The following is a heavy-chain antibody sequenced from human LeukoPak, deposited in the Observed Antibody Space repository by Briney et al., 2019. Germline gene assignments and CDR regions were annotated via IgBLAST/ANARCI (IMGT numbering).Heavy chain of an antibody. CDR1: GGSFSGYY. V-gene: IGHV4-34*01. J-gene: IGHJ4*02. D-gene: IGHD2-15*01. CDR3: ASNPPRYCSGGSCPGY. CDR2: INHSGST. Sequence: SETLSLTCAVYGGSFSGYYWSWIRQPPGKGLEWLGEINHSGSTNYNPSLKSRVTISVDTSKNQFSLKLSSVTAADTAVYYCASNPPRYCSGGSCPGYWGQGTLVTVSS.